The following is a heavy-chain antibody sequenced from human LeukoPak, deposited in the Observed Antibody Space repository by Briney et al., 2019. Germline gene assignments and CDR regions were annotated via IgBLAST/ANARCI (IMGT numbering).Heavy chain of an antibody. CDR2: TQYRSRWYN. Sequence: SQTLSLTCAISVDSVSIDSAAWNWIRLSPSRGLEWLGRTQYRSRWYNDYAVSVKSRIIINPDTSKNQFSLQLRSVTPDDTAIYYCARITSSGSHDHWGQGTLVTVSS. V-gene: IGHV6-1*01. CDR3: ARITSSGSHDH. CDR1: VDSVSIDSAA. J-gene: IGHJ5*02. D-gene: IGHD3-10*01.